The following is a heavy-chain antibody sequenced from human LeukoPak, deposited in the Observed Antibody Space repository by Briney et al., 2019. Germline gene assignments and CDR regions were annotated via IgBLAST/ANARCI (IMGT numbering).Heavy chain of an antibody. Sequence: ASVKVSCKASGYTFTNYGISWVRQAPGQGLEWMGWISPYNGNTNYAQNLQGRVTMTTDTSTTTAYMEVRSLRSGDTAVYYCARKDVFDIWGQGTMVTVSS. CDR1: GYTFTNYG. V-gene: IGHV1-18*01. CDR2: ISPYNGNT. CDR3: ARKDVFDI. J-gene: IGHJ3*02.